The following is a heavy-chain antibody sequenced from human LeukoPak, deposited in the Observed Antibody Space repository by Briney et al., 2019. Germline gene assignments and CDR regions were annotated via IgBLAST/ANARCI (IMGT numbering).Heavy chain of an antibody. V-gene: IGHV3-30*03. Sequence: PGGSLRLSCAASGFNFNYYGTHWVRQAPGKGLEWVAVISNEGTEKYYVESVKGRFVISRDNPGNSVYLQMNSLRAEDTAVYYCARLMFLWPPIYFDYWGQGTLVTVSS. D-gene: IGHD2-8*01. J-gene: IGHJ4*02. CDR3: ARLMFLWPPIYFDY. CDR2: ISNEGTEK. CDR1: GFNFNYYG.